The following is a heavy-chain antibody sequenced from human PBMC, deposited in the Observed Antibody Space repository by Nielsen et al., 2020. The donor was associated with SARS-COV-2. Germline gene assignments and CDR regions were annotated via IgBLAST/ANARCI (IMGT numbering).Heavy chain of an antibody. D-gene: IGHD3-3*01. CDR2: IYYSGST. CDR1: GGSISSGGYY. J-gene: IGHJ5*02. CDR3: ARGWMSGWFDP. V-gene: IGHV4-31*03. Sequence: LRLSCTVSGGSISSGGYYWSWIRQHPGKGLEWIGYIYYSGSTYYNPSLKSRVTISVDTSKNQFSLKLSSVTAADTAVYYCARGWMSGWFDPWGQGTLVTVSS.